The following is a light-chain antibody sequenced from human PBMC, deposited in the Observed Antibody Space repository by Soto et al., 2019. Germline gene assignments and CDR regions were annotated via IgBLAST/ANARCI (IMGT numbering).Light chain of an antibody. V-gene: IGKV3-15*01. CDR2: GAS. J-gene: IGKJ4*01. CDR3: QQYNNWPPSNT. CDR1: QSINSN. Sequence: EIVMTQSPATLSVSPGGRATLSCRASQSINSNLAWYQQKPGQAPRLLIYGASTRTTDIPARFSGSGSGTEFTLTINSLQSEDFAVYYCQQYNNWPPSNTFGGGTKVEIK.